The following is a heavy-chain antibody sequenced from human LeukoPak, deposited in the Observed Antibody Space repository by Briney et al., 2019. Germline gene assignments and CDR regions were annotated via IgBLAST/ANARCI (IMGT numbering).Heavy chain of an antibody. CDR3: AKANDYYDSSGYDY. J-gene: IGHJ4*02. CDR2: ISGSGGST. CDR1: GFTFSSYA. Sequence: GGSLRLSCAASGFTFSSYAMSWVRQAPGKGLEWVSAISGSGGSTYYADSVKGRFTISRDNSKNTLYLQMSSLRAEDTAVYYCAKANDYYDSSGYDYWGQGTLVTVSS. D-gene: IGHD3-22*01. V-gene: IGHV3-23*01.